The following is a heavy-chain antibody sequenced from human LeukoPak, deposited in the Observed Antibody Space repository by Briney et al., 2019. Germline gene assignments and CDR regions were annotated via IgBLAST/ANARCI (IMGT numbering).Heavy chain of an antibody. V-gene: IGHV3-11*04. Sequence: GGSLRLSCAASEFTFSDYYMSWIRQAPGKGLEWVSSISTGGTTIYYADSVKSRFTISRDNAKNSLYLQMNSLRAEDTAVYYCARSSGWYHRGPDYYYYYMDVWGKGTTVTVS. CDR2: ISTGGTTI. CDR1: EFTFSDYY. J-gene: IGHJ6*03. D-gene: IGHD6-19*01. CDR3: ARSSGWYHRGPDYYYYYMDV.